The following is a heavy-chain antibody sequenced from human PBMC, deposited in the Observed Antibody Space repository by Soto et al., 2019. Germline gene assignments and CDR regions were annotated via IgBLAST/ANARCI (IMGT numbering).Heavy chain of an antibody. Sequence: SETQSLTCAVSGGSISSSNWWSWVRQPPGKGLEWIGEIYHSGSTNYNPSLKSRVTISVDKSKNQFSLKLSSVTAADTALYYCARRARPGYYYYGMDVWGQGTTVTVSS. CDR3: ARRARPGYYYYGMDV. J-gene: IGHJ6*02. CDR2: IYHSGST. CDR1: GGSISSSNW. D-gene: IGHD6-6*01. V-gene: IGHV4-4*02.